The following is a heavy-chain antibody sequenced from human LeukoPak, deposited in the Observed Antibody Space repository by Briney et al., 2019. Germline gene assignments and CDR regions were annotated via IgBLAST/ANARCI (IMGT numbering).Heavy chain of an antibody. J-gene: IGHJ4*02. CDR3: ARDSKLRGVVDY. CDR1: GGSISSSSYY. Sequence: SETLSLSCTVSGGSISSSSYYWGWIRQPPGKGLEWIGSIYYSGSTYYNPSLKSRVTISVDTSKNQFSLKLSSVTAADTAVYYCARDSKLRGVVDYWGQGTLVTVSS. D-gene: IGHD3-10*01. CDR2: IYYSGST. V-gene: IGHV4-39*07.